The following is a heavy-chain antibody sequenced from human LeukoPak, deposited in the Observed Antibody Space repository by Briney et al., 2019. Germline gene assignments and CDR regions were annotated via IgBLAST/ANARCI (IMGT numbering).Heavy chain of an antibody. V-gene: IGHV4-61*09. D-gene: IGHD3-10*01. CDR1: GGSISSGSYD. J-gene: IGHJ4*02. CDR3: TKGRGI. CDR2: IHTSGSM. Sequence: PAETLSLTCTVSGGSISSGSYDWYWIRQPAGKGLEWIGHIHTSGSMNYNPSLKSRVTISVDTSKNQFSLKLTSVTAADTAVYYCTKGRGIWGQGTLVTVSS.